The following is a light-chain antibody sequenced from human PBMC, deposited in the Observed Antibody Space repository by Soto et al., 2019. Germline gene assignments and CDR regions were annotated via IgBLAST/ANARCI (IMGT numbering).Light chain of an antibody. CDR1: SGHSSYA. J-gene: IGLJ1*01. Sequence: QAVVTQSPSASASLGASVKLTCTRSSGHSSYAIAWHQQQPEKGPRYLMKLNSDGSHSKGDGIPDRFSGSSSGAERYLTISSLQSEDEADYYCQTWGSGIHYVFGTGTKVTVL. CDR2: LNSDGSH. CDR3: QTWGSGIHYV. V-gene: IGLV4-69*01.